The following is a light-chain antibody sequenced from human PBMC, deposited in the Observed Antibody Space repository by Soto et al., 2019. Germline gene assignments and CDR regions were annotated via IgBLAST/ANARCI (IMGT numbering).Light chain of an antibody. J-gene: IGKJ5*01. CDR2: WAS. CDR1: QSVLYSSNNKNY. V-gene: IGKV4-1*01. CDR3: QQYYSTPIT. Sequence: DIVMTQSPDSLAVSLGERATINCKSSQSVLYSSNNKNYLAWYQQKPGQPPKLLIYWASTRESGVPDRFSGSGSGTHFTLTISSPQAEDVAVYYCQQYYSTPITFGQGTRLEIK.